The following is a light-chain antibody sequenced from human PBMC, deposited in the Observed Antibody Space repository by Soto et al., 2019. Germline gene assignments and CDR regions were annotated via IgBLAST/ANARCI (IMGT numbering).Light chain of an antibody. CDR1: QSVSGSD. CDR3: HQYGTSPPT. J-gene: IGKJ1*01. V-gene: IGKV3-20*01. CDR2: GVS. Sequence: ETVLTQSPGTLSLSPGERATLSCRASQSVSGSDLAWYQQKPGQAPRLLISGVSNRATGTPDRFSGSGSGTDFTLTISSLEPEDFAVFYCHQYGTSPPTFGPGTKVEI.